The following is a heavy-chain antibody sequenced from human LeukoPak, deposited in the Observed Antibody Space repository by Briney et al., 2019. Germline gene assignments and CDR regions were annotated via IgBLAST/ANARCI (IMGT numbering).Heavy chain of an antibody. CDR3: ARDRDDGLDY. J-gene: IGHJ4*02. Sequence: PGRSLRLSCAASGFTLSRYAMHWVRQAPGKGLEYVSAISSNGGSTYYANSVKGRFTISRDNSKNTLYLQMGSLRAEDMAVYFCARDRDDGLDYWGQGTLVTVSS. CDR2: ISSNGGST. CDR1: GFTLSRYA. D-gene: IGHD5-24*01. V-gene: IGHV3-64*01.